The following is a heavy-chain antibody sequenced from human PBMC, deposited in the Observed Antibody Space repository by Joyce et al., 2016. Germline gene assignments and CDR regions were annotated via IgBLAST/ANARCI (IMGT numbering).Heavy chain of an antibody. CDR1: GFTFSNYN. J-gene: IGHJ4*02. V-gene: IGHV3-21*01. CDR3: ARDLGYFDY. CDR2: INSGTTYK. Sequence: EVHLVESGGGLVKPGGSLRLSCAASGFTFSNYNMNWVRQAPGKGLEWVSSINSGTTYKYYADSVQGRFTISRDNAKNSLYLQMNSLRAEDTAVYYCARDLGYFDYWGQGTLVTVPS.